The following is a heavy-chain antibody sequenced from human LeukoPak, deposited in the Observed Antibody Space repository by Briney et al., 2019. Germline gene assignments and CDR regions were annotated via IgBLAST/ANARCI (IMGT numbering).Heavy chain of an antibody. CDR3: ARDQEAFDY. CDR1: GYSFTSNY. J-gene: IGHJ4*02. CDR2: IYPRDGST. Sequence: ASVKVSCTASGYSFTSNYIHWVRQAPGQGLEWMGMIYPRDGSTSYAQKFQGRVTVTRDTSTSTVHMELSGLRSEDTAVYYRARDQEAFDYWGQGTLVTVSS. V-gene: IGHV1-46*01.